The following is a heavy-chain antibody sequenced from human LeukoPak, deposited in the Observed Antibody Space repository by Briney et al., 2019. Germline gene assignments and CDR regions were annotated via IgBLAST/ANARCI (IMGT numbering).Heavy chain of an antibody. Sequence: PSETLSLTCTVSGGSISSSSYYWGWIRQPPGKGLEWIGSIYYSGSTYYNPSLKSRVTISVDTSKNQFSLKLSSVTAADTAVYYCASSTVGDYSSTWGQGTLVTVSS. D-gene: IGHD4-11*01. CDR2: IYYSGST. CDR3: ASSTVGDYSST. V-gene: IGHV4-39*07. J-gene: IGHJ4*02. CDR1: GGSISSSSYY.